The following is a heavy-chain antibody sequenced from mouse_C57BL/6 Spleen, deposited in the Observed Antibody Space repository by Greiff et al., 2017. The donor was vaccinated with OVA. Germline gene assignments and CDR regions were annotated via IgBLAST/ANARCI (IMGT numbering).Heavy chain of an antibody. CDR2: INYDGSST. Sequence: EVQRVESEGGLVQPGSSMKLSCTASGFTFSDYYMAWVRQVPDKGLEWVANINYDGSSTYYLDSLKSRFIISRDNAKNIRYLQMSSRKAEDTATEYCARASLSDYFDDWGQGTTLTVSS. J-gene: IGHJ2*01. D-gene: IGHD3-1*01. CDR3: ARASLSDYFDD. V-gene: IGHV5-16*01. CDR1: GFTFSDYY.